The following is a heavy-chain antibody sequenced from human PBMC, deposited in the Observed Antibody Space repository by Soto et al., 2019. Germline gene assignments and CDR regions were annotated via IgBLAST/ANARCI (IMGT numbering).Heavy chain of an antibody. V-gene: IGHV4-34*01. CDR1: GGSFSGYY. D-gene: IGHD3-10*01. CDR2: INHSGST. CDR3: ARGRNYYGSGRAWFDP. Sequence: SETLSLTCAVYGGSFSGYYWSWIRQPPGKGLEWIGEINHSGSTNYNPSLKSRVTISVDTSKSQFSLKLSSVTAADTAVYYCARGRNYYGSGRAWFDPWGQGTLVTVSS. J-gene: IGHJ5*02.